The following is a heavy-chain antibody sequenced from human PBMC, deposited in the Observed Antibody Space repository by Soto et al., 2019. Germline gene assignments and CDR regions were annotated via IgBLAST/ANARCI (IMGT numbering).Heavy chain of an antibody. V-gene: IGHV1-69*12. CDR3: ARDQGHGYNSD. D-gene: IGHD5-12*01. J-gene: IGHJ4*02. Sequence: QVQLVQSGTEVKKPGSSVKVSCKASGGTFSSYTIAWVRQAPGQGLEWIGGIIPIFGTIHYAQKFQGRVTITADEFTSTAYRELSSLRSEDTAVFYCARDQGHGYNSDWGQGTLVTVSS. CDR2: IIPIFGTI. CDR1: GGTFSSYT.